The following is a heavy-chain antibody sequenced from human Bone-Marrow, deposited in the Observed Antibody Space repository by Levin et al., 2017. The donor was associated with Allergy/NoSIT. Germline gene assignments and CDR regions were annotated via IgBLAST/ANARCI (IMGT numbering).Heavy chain of an antibody. CDR2: ISYDGSNK. D-gene: IGHD5-18*01. V-gene: IGHV3-30*04. CDR1: GFTFSSYA. Sequence: SCAASGFTFSSYAMHWVRQSPGKGLEWVAVISYDGSNKYYADSVKGRFTISRDNSKNTLYLQMNSLRAEDTAVYYCASLVDTAMVPPYYYYYGMDVWGQGTTVTVSS. J-gene: IGHJ6*02. CDR3: ASLVDTAMVPPYYYYYGMDV.